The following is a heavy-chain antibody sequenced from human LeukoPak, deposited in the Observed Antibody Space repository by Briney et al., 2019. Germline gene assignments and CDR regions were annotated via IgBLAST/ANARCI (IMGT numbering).Heavy chain of an antibody. CDR3: AKDSAFYCSGGSCSDNWFDP. J-gene: IGHJ5*02. V-gene: IGHV3-23*01. Sequence: GGSLRLSCAASGFTFSSYAMSWVRQAPGKGLEWVSAISGSGGSTYYADSVKGRFTISRDNSKNTLYLQMNSLRAEDTAVYYCAKDSAFYCSGGSCSDNWFDPWGQGTLVTVSS. CDR1: GFTFSSYA. D-gene: IGHD2-15*01. CDR2: ISGSGGST.